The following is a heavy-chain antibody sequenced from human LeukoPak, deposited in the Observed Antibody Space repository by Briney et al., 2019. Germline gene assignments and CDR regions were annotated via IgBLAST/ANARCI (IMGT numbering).Heavy chain of an antibody. CDR2: ISYDGSNK. J-gene: IGHJ4*02. Sequence: PGGSLRLSCAASGFTFSSYAMHWVRQAPGKGLEWVAVISYDGSNKYYADSVKGRFTISRDNSKNTLYLQMNGLRAEDTAVYYCANAPMEDSWYLHFDYWGQGTLVTVSS. D-gene: IGHD6-13*01. CDR1: GFTFSSYA. CDR3: ANAPMEDSWYLHFDY. V-gene: IGHV3-30-3*01.